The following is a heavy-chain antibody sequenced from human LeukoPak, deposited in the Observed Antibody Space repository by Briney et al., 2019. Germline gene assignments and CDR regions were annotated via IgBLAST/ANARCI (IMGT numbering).Heavy chain of an antibody. Sequence: ASVKVSCKASGGTFSSYAISWLGQAPGQGLEWMGGIIPIFGTANYAQKFQGRVTITTDESTSTAYMELSSLRSEDTAVYYCARDRNIVGATTFWFDPWGQGTLVTVSS. CDR1: GGTFSSYA. D-gene: IGHD1-26*01. V-gene: IGHV1-69*05. CDR2: IIPIFGTA. CDR3: ARDRNIVGATTFWFDP. J-gene: IGHJ5*02.